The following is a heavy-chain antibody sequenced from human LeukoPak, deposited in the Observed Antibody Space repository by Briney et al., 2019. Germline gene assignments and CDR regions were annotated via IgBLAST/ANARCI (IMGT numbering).Heavy chain of an antibody. CDR1: GFTFDDYA. CDR2: ISWNSGSI. J-gene: IGHJ4*02. V-gene: IGHV3-9*01. Sequence: PGRSLRLSCAASGFTFDDYAMHWVRQAPGKGLEWVSGISWNSGSIGYADSVKGRFTISRDNAKNSLYLQMNSLRAEDTALYYCAKDPLYDSSGAYFDYWGQGTLVTVSS. CDR3: AKDPLYDSSGAYFDY. D-gene: IGHD3-22*01.